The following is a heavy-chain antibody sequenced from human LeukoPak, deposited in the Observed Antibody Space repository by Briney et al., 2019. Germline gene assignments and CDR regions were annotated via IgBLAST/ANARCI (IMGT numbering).Heavy chain of an antibody. D-gene: IGHD6-19*01. CDR3: ARHIPVAGKRGFDY. CDR1: GGSISSNDYY. J-gene: IGHJ4*02. Sequence: SETLSLTCTVSGGSISSNDYYWGWIRQPPGKGLEWIGSIYYSGSTYYNPSLKSRVTISVDTSKNQLSLNLNSVTAADAAVYYCARHIPVAGKRGFDYWGQGTLVTVSS. CDR2: IYYSGST. V-gene: IGHV4-39*01.